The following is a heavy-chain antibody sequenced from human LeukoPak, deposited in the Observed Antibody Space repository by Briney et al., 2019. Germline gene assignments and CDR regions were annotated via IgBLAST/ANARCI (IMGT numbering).Heavy chain of an antibody. D-gene: IGHD6-19*01. V-gene: IGHV3-21*01. J-gene: IGHJ4*02. CDR3: ARDYYRGGWYYFDY. CDR1: GFTFSSYS. Sequence: PGGSLRLSCAASGFTFSSYSMNWVRQAPVKGLEWVSSISSSSSYIYYADSVKGRFTISRDNAKNSLYLQMNSLRAEDTAVYYCARDYYRGGWYYFDYWGQGTLVTVSS. CDR2: ISSSSSYI.